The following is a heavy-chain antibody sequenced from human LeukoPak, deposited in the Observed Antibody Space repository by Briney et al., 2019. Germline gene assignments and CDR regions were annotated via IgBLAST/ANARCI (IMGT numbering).Heavy chain of an antibody. CDR1: GGSISNYY. Sequence: RASETLSLTCTVSGGSISNYYWSWIRQPPGKGLDWIGYIYYSGSTNYNPSLKSRVTISVDTSRNQSSLKLSSVTAADTAVYYCARHEKSSGWYYDYWGQGTLVTVSS. CDR3: ARHEKSSGWYYDY. V-gene: IGHV4-59*08. J-gene: IGHJ4*02. CDR2: IYYSGST. D-gene: IGHD6-19*01.